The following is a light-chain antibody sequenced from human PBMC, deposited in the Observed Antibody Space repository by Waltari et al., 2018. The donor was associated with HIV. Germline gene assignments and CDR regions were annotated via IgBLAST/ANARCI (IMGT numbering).Light chain of an antibody. V-gene: IGLV1-47*01. J-gene: IGLJ3*02. CDR1: SANIGNT. CDR2: RDN. CDR3: AAWDDSLSGWV. Sequence: QSVLTQPPSASGAPGQRVTISCSGSSANIGNTVYWYQQLPGTAPKVLIYRDNQRPSGVPDRFSGSRSGTSASLDVSGLRSEDEAEYHCAAWDDSLSGWVFGGGTNLTVL.